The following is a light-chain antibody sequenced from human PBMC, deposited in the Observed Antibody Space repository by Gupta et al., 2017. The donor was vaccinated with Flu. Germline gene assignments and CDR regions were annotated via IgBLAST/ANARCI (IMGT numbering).Light chain of an antibody. CDR3: QQYGSSSGWT. J-gene: IGKJ1*01. V-gene: IGKV3-20*01. CDR1: QSVSSSY. Sequence: EIVLTQSPGTLSLSPGERATLSCRASQSVSSSYLAWYQQKPGQAPRLLIYGASSRATGIPVRFSGSGSGTDFTLTISRLEPEDVAVYYCQQYGSSSGWTFGQGTKVEIK. CDR2: GAS.